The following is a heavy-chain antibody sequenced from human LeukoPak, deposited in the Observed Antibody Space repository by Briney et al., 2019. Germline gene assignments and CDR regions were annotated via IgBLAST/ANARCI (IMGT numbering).Heavy chain of an antibody. V-gene: IGHV4-61*01. CDR1: GGSFSSGTYY. J-gene: IGHJ5*02. CDR3: ARTCSGSSCYPRGWLDP. CDR2: IYYSGST. Sequence: SETLSLTCTVPGGSFSSGTYYWSWLRQPPGKGLEWIGYIYYSGSTNYNPSLKSRVTISVDTSKDQFSLKLNSVTAADTAVYYCARTCSGSSCYPRGWLDPWGQGTLVTVSS. D-gene: IGHD2-15*01.